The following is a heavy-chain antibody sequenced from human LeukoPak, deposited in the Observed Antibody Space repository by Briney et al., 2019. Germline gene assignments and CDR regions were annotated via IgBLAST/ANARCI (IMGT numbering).Heavy chain of an antibody. J-gene: IGHJ4*02. Sequence: SETLSLTCAVYGGSFSGYYWSWIRQPPGKGLEWIGEINHSGSTNYNPSLKSRVTISVATPKTQFFLKLSSVTAANPAVYYLAKAARIAAAMEFDYWGQGTLVTVSS. CDR3: AKAARIAAAMEFDY. D-gene: IGHD6-13*01. CDR1: GGSFSGYY. CDR2: INHSGST. V-gene: IGHV4-34*01.